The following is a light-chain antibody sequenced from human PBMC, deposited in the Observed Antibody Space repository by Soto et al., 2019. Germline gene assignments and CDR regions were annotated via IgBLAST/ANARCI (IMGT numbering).Light chain of an antibody. J-gene: IGLJ2*01. V-gene: IGLV3-25*03. CDR2: KDS. CDR3: QSADSSVSFRVV. Sequence: SYELTQPPSVSVSPGQTARITCSGDVLPKQFVYWYQQKSGQAPVLVIYKDSDRPSGIPERFSGSTSGTTVTLTISAVQAEDEADYYCQSADSSVSFRVVFGGGTKLTVL. CDR1: VLPKQF.